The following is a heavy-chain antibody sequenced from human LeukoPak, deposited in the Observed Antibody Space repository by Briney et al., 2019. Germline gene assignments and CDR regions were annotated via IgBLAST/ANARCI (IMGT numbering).Heavy chain of an antibody. CDR3: ARDGHGTVAGHAGGKQFDY. D-gene: IGHD6-19*01. Sequence: GGSLRLSCAASGFTFSSYAMSWVRQAPGKGLEWLSFIDSSGSTIYYADSVKGRFTTSRDNTRNSLYLHMNSLTVEDTAVYYCARDGHGTVAGHAGGKQFDYWGQGTLVTVSS. V-gene: IGHV3-48*03. CDR1: GFTFSSYA. CDR2: IDSSGSTI. J-gene: IGHJ4*02.